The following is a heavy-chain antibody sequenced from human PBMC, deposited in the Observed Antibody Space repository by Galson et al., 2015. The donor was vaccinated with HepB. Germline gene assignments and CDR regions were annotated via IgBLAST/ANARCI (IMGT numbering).Heavy chain of an antibody. V-gene: IGHV3-9*01. CDR3: AKESSEAATHPVIDY. Sequence: SLRLSCAASGFTFGDYAMHWVRQAPGKGLEWVSVITCNSGSRDYADSVKGRFTISRDNAKNSMYLQMNSLRAEDTALYYCAKESSEAATHPVIDYWAQGPLVPVS. CDR1: GFTFGDYA. J-gene: IGHJ4*02. D-gene: IGHD4-11*01. CDR2: ITCNSGSR.